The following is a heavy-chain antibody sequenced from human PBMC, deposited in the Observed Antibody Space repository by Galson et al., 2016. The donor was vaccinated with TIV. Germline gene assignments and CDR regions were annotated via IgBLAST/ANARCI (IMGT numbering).Heavy chain of an antibody. CDR1: GFSFSNYA. CDR3: AKRPIITIFGAGSNYRDS. D-gene: IGHD3-3*01. CDR2: IGGSGGSP. V-gene: IGHV3-23*01. Sequence: SLRLSCAASGFSFSNYAMSWVRQAPGRGLEWVSGIGGSGGSPNYGDSVKGRFTISRDNSKNILYLQMNSLRAEDTAVYYCAKRPIITIFGAGSNYRDSWGQGTLVTVSS. J-gene: IGHJ4*02.